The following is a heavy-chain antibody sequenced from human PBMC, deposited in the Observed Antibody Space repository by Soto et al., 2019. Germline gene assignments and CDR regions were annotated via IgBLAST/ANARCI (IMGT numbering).Heavy chain of an antibody. D-gene: IGHD3-10*01. CDR3: ATDMVRGVIINWFDP. CDR2: INPNSGGT. CDR1: GYTFTGYY. Sequence: ASVKVSCKASGYTFTGYYMHWVRQAPGQGLEWMGWINPNSGGTNYAQKFQGWVTMTRDTSISTAYMELSSLRSEDTAVYYCATDMVRGVIINWFDPWGQGTLVTVSS. V-gene: IGHV1-2*04. J-gene: IGHJ5*02.